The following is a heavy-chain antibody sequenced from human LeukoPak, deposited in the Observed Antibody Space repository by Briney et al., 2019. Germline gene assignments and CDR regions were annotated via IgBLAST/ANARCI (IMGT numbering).Heavy chain of an antibody. CDR2: INARGDT. Sequence: PSETLSLTCAVYGWSFNDYYWNWIRQPPGKGLEWLGEINARGDTNFNPSLKSRVTISVDTSKSQFSLRLTSMIAADTAVYYCARGQVPAARGYSWFDPWGQGTLVTVSS. D-gene: IGHD2-2*01. J-gene: IGHJ5*02. V-gene: IGHV4-34*01. CDR3: ARGQVPAARGYSWFDP. CDR1: GWSFNDYY.